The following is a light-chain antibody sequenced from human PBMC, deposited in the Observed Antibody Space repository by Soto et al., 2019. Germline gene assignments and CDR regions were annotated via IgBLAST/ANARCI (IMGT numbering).Light chain of an antibody. Sequence: DIQMTQSPSSLSASVGDRVTITCQASQDISNYLNWYQQKPGKAPKLLIYDASNLETGVPSRFSGSGSGTDFTFTIRSLQPEDIATYYCQQYDNPPLTFGGGTKVEIK. CDR3: QQYDNPPLT. J-gene: IGKJ4*01. V-gene: IGKV1-33*01. CDR2: DAS. CDR1: QDISNY.